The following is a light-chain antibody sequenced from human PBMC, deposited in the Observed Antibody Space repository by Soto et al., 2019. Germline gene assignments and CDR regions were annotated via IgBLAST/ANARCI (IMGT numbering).Light chain of an antibody. V-gene: IGLV6-57*04. Sequence: NFMLTQPHSVSESPGKTVTISCTRSSGSIASNYVQWYQLRPGSAPTPLIYEDNQRPSGVPGRFSGSIDSSSNSASLTISGLKTEDEADYYCQSYDGGNQVFGGGTQLT. J-gene: IGLJ2*01. CDR1: SGSIASNY. CDR2: EDN. CDR3: QSYDGGNQV.